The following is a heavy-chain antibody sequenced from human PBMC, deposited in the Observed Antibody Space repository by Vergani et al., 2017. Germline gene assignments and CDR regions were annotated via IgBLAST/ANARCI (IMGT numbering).Heavy chain of an antibody. V-gene: IGHV1-18*01. CDR2: ISAYNGNT. D-gene: IGHD6-6*01. CDR3: ARDYGSSSGYYYYYGMDV. Sequence: QVQLVQSGAEVKKPGASVKVSCKASGYTFTSYGISWVRQAPGQGLEWMGWISAYNGNTNYAQKLQGRVTMTTDTSTSTSYMELRSLRSDDTAVYYCARDYGSSSGYYYYYGMDVWGQGTTVTVSS. CDR1: GYTFTSYG. J-gene: IGHJ6*02.